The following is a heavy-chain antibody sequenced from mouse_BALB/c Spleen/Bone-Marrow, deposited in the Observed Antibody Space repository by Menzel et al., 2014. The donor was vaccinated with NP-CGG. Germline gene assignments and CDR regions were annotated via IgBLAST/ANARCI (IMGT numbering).Heavy chain of an antibody. CDR3: ARYYGNYSGYFDV. CDR2: ISSGSSTI. D-gene: IGHD2-1*01. CDR1: GFTFSSFG. J-gene: IGHJ1*01. Sequence: EVHLVESGGGLVQPGGSRKLSCAASGFTFSSFGMHWVRQAPEEGLEWVAYISSGSSTIYYADTVKGRFTISRDNPKNTLFLQMTSLRSEDTAMYYCARYYGNYSGYFDVWSAGTTVTVSS. V-gene: IGHV5-17*02.